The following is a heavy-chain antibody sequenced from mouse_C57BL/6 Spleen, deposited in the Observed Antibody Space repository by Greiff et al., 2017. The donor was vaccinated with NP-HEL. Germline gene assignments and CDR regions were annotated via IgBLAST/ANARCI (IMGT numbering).Heavy chain of an antibody. J-gene: IGHJ1*03. D-gene: IGHD2-14*01. Sequence: VQLKQSGPVLVKPGASVKMSCKASGYTFTDYYMNWVKQSHGKSLEWIGVINPYNGGTSYNQKFKGKATLTVDKSSSTAYMELNSLTSEDSAVYYCAREVRQGAFDVWGTGTTVTVSS. V-gene: IGHV1-19*01. CDR1: GYTFTDYY. CDR2: INPYNGGT. CDR3: AREVRQGAFDV.